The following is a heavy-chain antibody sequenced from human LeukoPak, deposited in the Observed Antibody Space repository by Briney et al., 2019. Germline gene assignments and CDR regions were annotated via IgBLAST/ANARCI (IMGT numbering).Heavy chain of an antibody. D-gene: IGHD2-2*02. J-gene: IGHJ4*02. CDR1: GFTFSSYA. Sequence: GGSLRPSCAASGFTFSSYAMSWVRQAPGKGLEWVSAISGSGGSTYYADSVKGRFTISRDNSKNTLYLQMNSLRAEDTAVYYCAKGAGYCSSTSCHIYFDYWGQGTLVTVSS. CDR2: ISGSGGST. V-gene: IGHV3-23*01. CDR3: AKGAGYCSSTSCHIYFDY.